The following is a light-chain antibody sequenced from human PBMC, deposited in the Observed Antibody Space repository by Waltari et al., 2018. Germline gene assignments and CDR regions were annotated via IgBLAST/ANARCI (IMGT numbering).Light chain of an antibody. CDR1: QGISSR. CDR2: DSS. V-gene: IGKV1-12*01. Sequence: DIQMSQSPSSVSASVGDRVTLTCRASQGISSRLAWYQQKPGKAPHLLISDSSSLHSGVPSRFSGSGSGTDFILTISSLQPEDFATYYCLQVDSFPRTFGQGTKVEVK. J-gene: IGKJ1*01. CDR3: LQVDSFPRT.